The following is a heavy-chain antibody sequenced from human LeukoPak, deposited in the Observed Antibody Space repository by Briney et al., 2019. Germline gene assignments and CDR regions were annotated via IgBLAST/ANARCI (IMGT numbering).Heavy chain of an antibody. CDR3: ARGPYNWNDGNFDY. Sequence: GGSLRLSCSASGFSFSTDGMSWVRQAPGKGLEWVSGILGLGGASRTYYADSVKGRFTISRDNAKNSLYLQMNSLRAEDTAVYYCARGPYNWNDGNFDYWGQGTLVTVSS. CDR1: GFSFSTDG. CDR2: ILGLGGASRT. J-gene: IGHJ4*02. V-gene: IGHV3-23*01. D-gene: IGHD1-20*01.